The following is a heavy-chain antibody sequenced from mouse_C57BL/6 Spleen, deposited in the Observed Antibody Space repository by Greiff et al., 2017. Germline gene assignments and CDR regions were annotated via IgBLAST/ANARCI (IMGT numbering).Heavy chain of an antibody. J-gene: IGHJ2*01. CDR2: IYPGDGDT. V-gene: IGHV1-82*01. CDR1: GYAFSSSW. CDR3: ARGKDWDGGFDY. D-gene: IGHD4-1*01. Sequence: QVQLKESGPELVKPGASVKISCKASGYAFSSSWMNWVKQRPGKGLEWIGRIYPGDGDTNYNGKFKGKATLTADKSSSTAYMQLSSLTSEDSAVYFCARGKDWDGGFDYWGQGTTLTVSS.